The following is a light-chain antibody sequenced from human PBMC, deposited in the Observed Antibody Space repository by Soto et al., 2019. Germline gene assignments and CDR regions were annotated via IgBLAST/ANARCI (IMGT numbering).Light chain of an antibody. CDR2: DVS. CDR3: QQYHGFSRT. CDR1: QIISDS. Sequence: DIQMTQSPSTVSAYVGDSVTITCRASQIISDSLAWYQQKPGKAPDLLISDVSKLERGVASRFSGSGSGTEFTLTISSMQPDDLATYYCQQYHGFSRTFGQGTKVDIK. V-gene: IGKV1-5*01. J-gene: IGKJ1*01.